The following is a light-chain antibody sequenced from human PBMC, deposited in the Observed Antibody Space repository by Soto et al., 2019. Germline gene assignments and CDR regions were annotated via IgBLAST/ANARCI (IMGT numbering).Light chain of an antibody. CDR1: SSNIGAGYD. CDR3: QSYDSSLSGNVV. Sequence: QSVLTQPPSVSGAPGQRVTISCTGSSSNIGAGYDVHWYQQLPGTAPKLLIYGNSNQPSGVPDRFSGSKSGTSASLAITGLQAEYEADYYCQSYDSSLSGNVVFGGGTKVTVL. J-gene: IGLJ2*01. V-gene: IGLV1-40*01. CDR2: GNS.